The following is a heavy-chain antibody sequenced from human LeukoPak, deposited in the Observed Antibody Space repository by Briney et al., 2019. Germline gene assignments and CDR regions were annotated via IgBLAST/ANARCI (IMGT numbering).Heavy chain of an antibody. J-gene: IGHJ4*02. Sequence: GGSLSLSCAASGFTFSNYAMSWVRQPPGKGLEWVSVISVGAEYIFYADSVKGRFTISRDDSNNALYLQMHSLRAEDTALYYCASGPPFLKYFEYWGQGTLVTVSS. CDR1: GFTFSNYA. CDR2: ISVGAEYI. V-gene: IGHV3-23*01. D-gene: IGHD3-3*01. CDR3: ASGPPFLKYFEY.